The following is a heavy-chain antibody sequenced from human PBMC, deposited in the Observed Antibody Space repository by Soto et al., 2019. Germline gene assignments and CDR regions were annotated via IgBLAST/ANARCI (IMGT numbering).Heavy chain of an antibody. J-gene: IGHJ4*02. Sequence: PSETLSLTCTVSGGSFSSGSYYWSWIRQPPGKGLEWIGYIYYSGSTNYNPSLKSRVTISVDTSKNQFSLKLSSVTAADTAVYYCARGTTVTEYFDYWGQGTLVTVSS. D-gene: IGHD4-17*01. CDR1: GGSFSSGSYY. V-gene: IGHV4-61*01. CDR2: IYYSGST. CDR3: ARGTTVTEYFDY.